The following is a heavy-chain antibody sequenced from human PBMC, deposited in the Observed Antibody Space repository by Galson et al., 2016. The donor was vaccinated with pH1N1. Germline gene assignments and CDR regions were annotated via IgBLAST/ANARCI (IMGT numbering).Heavy chain of an antibody. V-gene: IGHV5-51*01. D-gene: IGHD1-26*01. CDR3: ARRGINGTDF. J-gene: IGHJ4*02. CDR1: GYSFKSYW. Sequence: QSGAEVKKSGESLKISCKGSGYSFKSYWIAWVRQMPGKGLEWMGIIYPGDSDTRYIPSFLGQVIMSADKSISTAFLQWSSLNASDTAMYYCARRGINGTDFWGQGTLVTVSS. CDR2: IYPGDSDT.